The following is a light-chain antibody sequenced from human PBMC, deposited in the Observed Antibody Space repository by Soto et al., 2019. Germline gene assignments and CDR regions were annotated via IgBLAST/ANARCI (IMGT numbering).Light chain of an antibody. J-gene: IGLJ3*02. CDR2: SHN. CDR3: AAWDDSLNGWV. V-gene: IGLV1-47*02. CDR1: SSTIGSNF. Sequence: QAVVTQPPSVSGTPGQRVIISCSGSSSTIGSNFVFWYQQHPGTAPKLLIYSHNQRPSGVPDRFSGSKSGTSASLAISGLRSEDEADYYCAAWDDSLNGWVFGGGTKVTVL.